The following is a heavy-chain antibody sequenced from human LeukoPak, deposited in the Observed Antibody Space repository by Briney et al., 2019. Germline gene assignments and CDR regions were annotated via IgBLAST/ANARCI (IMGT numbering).Heavy chain of an antibody. CDR2: IYYSGST. V-gene: IGHV4-59*01. J-gene: IGHJ1*01. Sequence: PSETLSLTCTVSGGSINTYFWSWSRQPPGKGLELIGYIYYSGSTNYNPSLKSRVTISVDTSKNQFSLKLSSVTAADTAVYYCARGVTGGWYGDFQHWGQGTLVTVSS. CDR3: ARGVTGGWYGDFQH. CDR1: GGSINTYF. D-gene: IGHD6-19*01.